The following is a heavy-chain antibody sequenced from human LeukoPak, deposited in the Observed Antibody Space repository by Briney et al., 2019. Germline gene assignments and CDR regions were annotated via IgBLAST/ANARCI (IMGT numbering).Heavy chain of an antibody. J-gene: IGHJ4*02. V-gene: IGHV4-59*08. CDR2: IYYSGST. CDR3: ARNLKESGYSGYEAFDY. D-gene: IGHD5-12*01. Sequence: SETLSLTCTVSGGSISSYYWSWIRQPPGKGLEWIGYIYYSGSTNYNPSLKSRVTISVDTSKNQFSLKLSSVTAAATAVYYCARNLKESGYSGYEAFDYWGQGTLVTVSS. CDR1: GGSISSYY.